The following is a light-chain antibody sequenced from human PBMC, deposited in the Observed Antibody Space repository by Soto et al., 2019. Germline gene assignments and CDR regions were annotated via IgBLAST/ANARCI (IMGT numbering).Light chain of an antibody. V-gene: IGLV1-51*01. J-gene: IGLJ1*01. CDR2: DDN. CDR3: GSWDSSLSDYV. CDR1: SSNIGGNS. Sequence: QSVLAQPPSVSAAPGQKVTISCSGSSSNIGGNSVSWYQQLPGTAPKLLIYDDNKRPSGIPDRFSGSKSGTSATLGITGFQTGDEADYYCGSWDSSLSDYVFGTGTKATVL.